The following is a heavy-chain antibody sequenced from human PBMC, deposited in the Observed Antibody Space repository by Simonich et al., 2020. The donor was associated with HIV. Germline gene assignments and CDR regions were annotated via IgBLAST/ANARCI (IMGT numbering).Heavy chain of an antibody. D-gene: IGHD3-3*01. J-gene: IGHJ3*02. V-gene: IGHV1-2*06. CDR3: ARSRSGPFDAFDI. CDR2: INPNSGGT. CDR1: GYIFTGHY. Sequence: QVQLVQSGAEVKKPGASVKVSCKASGYIFTGHYINWVRQAPGQGLEWKGRINPNSGGTNYAQKFQGRVTRTRDTSISTAYMELSRLRSDDTAVYYCARSRSGPFDAFDIWGQGTMVTVSS.